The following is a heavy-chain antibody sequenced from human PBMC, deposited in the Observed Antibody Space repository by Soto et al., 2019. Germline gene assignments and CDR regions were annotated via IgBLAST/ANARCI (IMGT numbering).Heavy chain of an antibody. J-gene: IGHJ5*02. CDR3: ARSKPSYDFLGFDT. CDR1: GFSLTTTRMC. Sequence: SGPTLVNPTQTLTLTCTFSGFSLTTTRMCVNWIRQPPGKALEWLARIDWDDDKYYSKSLKTRLTISKDTSKNQVVLTMTNMEPVDTATYFCARSKPSYDFLGFDTWCQETLLTISS. V-gene: IGHV2-70*11. CDR2: IDWDDDK. D-gene: IGHD3-16*01.